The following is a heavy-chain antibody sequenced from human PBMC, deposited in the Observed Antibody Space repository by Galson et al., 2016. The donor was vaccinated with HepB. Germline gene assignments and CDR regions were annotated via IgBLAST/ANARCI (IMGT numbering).Heavy chain of an antibody. D-gene: IGHD4-23*01. V-gene: IGHV5-10-1*01. J-gene: IGHJ4*02. CDR2: IDPSDSFT. CDR3: ASLETDHGGHSGYFDY. CDR1: GYTFTNYW. Sequence: QSGAEVKEPGESLRISRKGSGYTFTNYWITWVRQMPGKGLEWMGRIDPSDSFTNYSPSFQGHVTISVDKSISTAFLQWSSLRASDTAMYYCASLETDHGGHSGYFDYWGQGTLVTVSS.